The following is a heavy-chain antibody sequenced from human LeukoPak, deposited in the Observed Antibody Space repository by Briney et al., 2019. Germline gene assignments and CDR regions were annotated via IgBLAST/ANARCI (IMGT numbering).Heavy chain of an antibody. V-gene: IGHV4-39*01. CDR3: ARHSRVVAFDTFDI. CDR1: GGSISSSSYY. Sequence: SETLSLTCTVSGGSISSSSYYWGWIRQPPGKGLEWVGRLYYSGSTYYNPSLKSRATISVYTSKNQYSLKLSSVTAADTALYYCARHSRVVAFDTFDIWGQGTMVTVSS. CDR2: LYYSGST. J-gene: IGHJ3*02. D-gene: IGHD3-22*01.